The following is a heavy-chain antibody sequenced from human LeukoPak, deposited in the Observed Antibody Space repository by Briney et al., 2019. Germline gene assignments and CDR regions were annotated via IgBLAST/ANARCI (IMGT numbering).Heavy chain of an antibody. J-gene: IGHJ5*02. CDR1: GGTFSSYA. Sequence: ASVKVSCKASGGTFSSYAISWVRQAPGQGLEWMGGIIPIFGTANYAQKFQGRVTITADKSTSTAYMELSSLRSEDTAVYYCARDYADCSSTSCYNWFDPWGQGTLVTVSS. CDR2: IIPIFGTA. V-gene: IGHV1-69*06. CDR3: ARDYADCSSTSCYNWFDP. D-gene: IGHD2-2*01.